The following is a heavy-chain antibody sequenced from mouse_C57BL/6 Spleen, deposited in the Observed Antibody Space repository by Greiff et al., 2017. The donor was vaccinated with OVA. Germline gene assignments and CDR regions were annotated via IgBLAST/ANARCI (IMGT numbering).Heavy chain of an antibody. D-gene: IGHD4-1*01. V-gene: IGHV1-82*01. CDR2: IYPGDGDT. CDR3: AREVTGGCFDY. Sequence: QVQLKQSGPELVKPGASVKISCKASGYAFSSSWMNWVKQRPGKGLEWIGRIYPGDGDTNYNGKFKGKATLTADKSSSTAYMQLSSLASEDSAVYFCAREVTGGCFDYWGQGTTLTVSS. J-gene: IGHJ2*01. CDR1: GYAFSSSW.